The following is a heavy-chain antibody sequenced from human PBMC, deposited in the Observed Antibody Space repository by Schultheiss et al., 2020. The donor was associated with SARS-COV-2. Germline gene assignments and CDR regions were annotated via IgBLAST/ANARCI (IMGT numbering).Heavy chain of an antibody. CDR2: IIPIFGTA. CDR1: GGTFSSYA. D-gene: IGHD1-26*01. Sequence: SVKVSCKASGGTFSSYAISWVRQAPGQGLEWMGGIIPIFGTANYAQKFQGRVTITADESTSTAYMDLSSLRSEDTAVYYCARDGIVGATTSPFDYWGQGTLVTVSS. J-gene: IGHJ4*02. V-gene: IGHV1-69*13. CDR3: ARDGIVGATTSPFDY.